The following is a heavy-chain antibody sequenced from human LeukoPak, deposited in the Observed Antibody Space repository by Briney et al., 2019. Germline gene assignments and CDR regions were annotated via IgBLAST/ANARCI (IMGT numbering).Heavy chain of an antibody. J-gene: IGHJ4*02. CDR1: GYTFTSYY. CDR3: AKGPAPYRSSWYVFDY. CDR2: INPSGGST. Sequence: ASVKVSCKASGYTFTSYYMHWVRQAPGQGLEWMGIINPSGGSTSYAQKFQGRVTMTRDTSTSTVYMELSSLRSEDTAVYYCAKGPAPYRSSWYVFDYWGRGTLVTVSS. D-gene: IGHD6-13*01. V-gene: IGHV1-46*03.